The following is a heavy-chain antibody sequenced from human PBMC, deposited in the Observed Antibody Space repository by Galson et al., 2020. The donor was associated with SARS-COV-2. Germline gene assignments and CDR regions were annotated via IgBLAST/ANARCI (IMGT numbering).Heavy chain of an antibody. CDR2: MGTAGDT. CDR3: ARVSHYYDSSGYYQKTYWYFDL. CDR1: GFTFSSYD. J-gene: IGHJ2*01. V-gene: IGHV3-13*01. Sequence: GESLKISCAASGFTFSSYDMHWVRQATGKGLEWVSAMGTAGDTYYPGSVKGRFTISRENAKNSLYLQMNSLRAGDTAVYYCARVSHYYDSSGYYQKTYWYFDLWGRGTLVTVSS. D-gene: IGHD3-22*01.